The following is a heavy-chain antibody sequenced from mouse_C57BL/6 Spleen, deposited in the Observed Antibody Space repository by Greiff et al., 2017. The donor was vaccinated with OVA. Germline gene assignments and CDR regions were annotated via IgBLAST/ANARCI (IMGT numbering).Heavy chain of an antibody. V-gene: IGHV1-82*01. CDR1: GYAFSSSW. Sequence: QVQLQPSGPELVKPGASVKISCKASGYAFSSSWMNWVKQRPGKGLEWIGRIYPGDGDTNYNGKFKGKATLTADKSSSTAYMQLSSLTSEDSAVYFCARSGSSGGYWGQGTTLTVSS. CDR3: ARSGSSGGY. CDR2: IYPGDGDT. D-gene: IGHD3-2*02. J-gene: IGHJ2*01.